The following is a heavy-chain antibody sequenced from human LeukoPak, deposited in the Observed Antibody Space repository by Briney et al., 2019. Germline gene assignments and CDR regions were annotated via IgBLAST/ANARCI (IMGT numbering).Heavy chain of an antibody. CDR1: GFTRSSYW. V-gene: IGHV3-7*01. CDR2: IKQDGGGE. Sequence: GGSLRLSCEASGFTRSSYWMGWVRRAPGEGLEWVANIKQDGGGEYYVDSVKGRFTISRDNAKNSVYLQMSSLRGEDTALYFCARGRFTTGWYPDYFDLWGQGTLVTVSS. D-gene: IGHD6-19*01. J-gene: IGHJ4*02. CDR3: ARGRFTTGWYPDYFDL.